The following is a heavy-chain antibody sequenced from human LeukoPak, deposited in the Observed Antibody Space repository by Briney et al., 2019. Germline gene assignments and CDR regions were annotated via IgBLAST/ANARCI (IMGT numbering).Heavy chain of an antibody. D-gene: IGHD3-3*01. CDR3: ARVLYDFWSGYSFKGMDV. J-gene: IGHJ6*02. CDR1: GYTFTGYY. Sequence: ATVKVSCKASGYTFTGYYMHWVRQAPGQGLEWMGWINPNSGGTNYAQKFQGRVTMTRDTSISTAYMELSRLRSDDTAVYYCARVLYDFWSGYSFKGMDVWGQGTTVTVSS. CDR2: INPNSGGT. V-gene: IGHV1-2*02.